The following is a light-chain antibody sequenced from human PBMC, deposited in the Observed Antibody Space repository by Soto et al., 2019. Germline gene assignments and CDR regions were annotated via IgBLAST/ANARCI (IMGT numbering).Light chain of an antibody. V-gene: IGKV1-9*01. CDR1: QGISSY. CDR2: AAS. Sequence: DIQLTQSPSFLSASVGDRVTITCRASQGISSYLAWYQQKPGKAPKLLIYAASTLQSGVPSRFSGSGSGTEFTLTISSLQPGDFATYYCQQLNSYPQFTFGPGTKVDIK. CDR3: QQLNSYPQFT. J-gene: IGKJ3*01.